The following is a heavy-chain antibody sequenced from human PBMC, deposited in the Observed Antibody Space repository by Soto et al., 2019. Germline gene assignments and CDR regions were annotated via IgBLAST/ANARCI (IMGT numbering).Heavy chain of an antibody. V-gene: IGHV3-66*01. D-gene: IGHD4-17*01. CDR3: ARVMTTVTSDAFDI. CDR2: IYSGGST. CDR1: GFTVSSNY. J-gene: IGHJ3*02. Sequence: PGGSLRLSCAASGFTVSSNYMSWVRQAPGKGLEWVSVIYSGGSTYYADSVKGRFTTSRDNSKNTLYLQMNSLRAEDTAVYYCARVMTTVTSDAFDIWGQGTMVTVSS.